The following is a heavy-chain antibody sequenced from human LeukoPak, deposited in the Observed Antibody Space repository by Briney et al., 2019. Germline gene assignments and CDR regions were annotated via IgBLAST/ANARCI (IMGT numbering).Heavy chain of an antibody. CDR3: ARHAYQLPSTGYYYYYMDV. V-gene: IGHV3-30*01. J-gene: IGHJ6*03. D-gene: IGHD2-2*01. Sequence: GGSLRLSCAASGFTFSSYAMHWVRQAPGKGLEWVAVISYDGINKYYADSVKGRFTISRDNSKTTLYLQMNSLRAEDTAVYYCARHAYQLPSTGYYYYYMDVWGKGTTVTLSS. CDR1: GFTFSSYA. CDR2: ISYDGINK.